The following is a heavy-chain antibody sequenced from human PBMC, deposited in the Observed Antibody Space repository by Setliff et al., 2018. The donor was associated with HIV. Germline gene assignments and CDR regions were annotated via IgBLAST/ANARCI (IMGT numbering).Heavy chain of an antibody. CDR3: ARRIDNSGSFPDKNWFDT. V-gene: IGHV4-4*09. CDR1: GGSISSYC. D-gene: IGHD3-10*01. Sequence: PSETLSLTCTVSGGSISSYCWHWIRQSPGRGLEWIGFIFSSGSTKYNPSLQSRVTMSIDTSKNQFSLKLTSVTAADTAVYYCARRIDNSGSFPDKNWFDTWGQGSQVTVSS. CDR2: IFSSGST. J-gene: IGHJ5*02.